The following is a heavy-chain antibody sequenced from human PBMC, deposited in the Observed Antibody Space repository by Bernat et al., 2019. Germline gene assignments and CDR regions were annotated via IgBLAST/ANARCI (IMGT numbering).Heavy chain of an antibody. J-gene: IGHJ6*03. CDR1: GFTFSSYS. CDR2: ISSSSSYI. Sequence: EVQLVESGGGLVKPGGSLRLSCAASGFTFSSYSMNWVRQAPGKGLEWVSYISSSSSYIYYADSVKGRFTISRDNAKNSLYLQMNSLRAEETAVYYCARVHSSGWYVVPYYYYYMDVWGKGTTVTVSS. V-gene: IGHV3-21*05. CDR3: ARVHSSGWYVVPYYYYYMDV. D-gene: IGHD6-19*01.